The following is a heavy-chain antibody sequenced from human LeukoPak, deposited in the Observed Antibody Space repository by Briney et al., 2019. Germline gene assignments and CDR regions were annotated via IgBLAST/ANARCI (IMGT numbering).Heavy chain of an antibody. V-gene: IGHV4-59*08. CDR3: ARQICTSSSCVNMDV. Sequence: KPSETLSLTCTVSGGSINTDFWSWIRQPPGKGLEWIGYIHHSGRTSHNPSLRGRVTISLDTSENQFSLRLSSVTAADTAVYYCARQICTSSSCVNMDVWGEGTTVTVSS. CDR1: GGSINTDF. J-gene: IGHJ6*03. CDR2: IHHSGRT. D-gene: IGHD2-2*01.